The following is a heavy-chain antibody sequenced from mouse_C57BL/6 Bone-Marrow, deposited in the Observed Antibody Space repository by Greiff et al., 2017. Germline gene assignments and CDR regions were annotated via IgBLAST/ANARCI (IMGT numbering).Heavy chain of an antibody. CDR2: IDPEDGET. Sequence: EVKLMESGAELVRPGASVKLSCTASGFNIKDYYMHWVRQRPEQGLEWIGRIDPEDGETEYAPTFQGQVTMTGDTSTNTAYLQLSSLTSEDTADYYCTVYYWGQGTLVTVSA. J-gene: IGHJ3*01. D-gene: IGHD2-1*01. V-gene: IGHV14-1*01. CDR3: TVYY. CDR1: GFNIKDYY.